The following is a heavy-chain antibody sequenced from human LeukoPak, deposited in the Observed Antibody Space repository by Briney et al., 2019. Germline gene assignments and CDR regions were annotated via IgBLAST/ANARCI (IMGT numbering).Heavy chain of an antibody. D-gene: IGHD3-3*01. Sequence: GGSLRLSCAASGFNFNTFIMHWVRQAPGKGLEWVTFLRAGGPYGTEKFYADSVKGRFTISRDNSKNTLYLQMNSLRAEDTAVYYCARERTLDRFLEWLKGAFDIWGQGTMVTVSS. V-gene: IGHV3-30*02. CDR2: LRAGGPYGTEK. J-gene: IGHJ3*02. CDR3: ARERTLDRFLEWLKGAFDI. CDR1: GFNFNTFI.